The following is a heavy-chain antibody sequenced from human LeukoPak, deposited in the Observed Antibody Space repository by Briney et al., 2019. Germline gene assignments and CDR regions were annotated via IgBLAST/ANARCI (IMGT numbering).Heavy chain of an antibody. J-gene: IGHJ4*02. Sequence: GGSLSLSCAVSGFSFSSYSMNWVRQAPGKGLEWVSYISGSSSYIFYADSVKGRFTISRDNAKNSLYLQMNSLRAEDTAMYYCASSGWGAYYFDYWGQGTLVTVSS. D-gene: IGHD6-19*01. CDR1: GFSFSSYS. CDR3: ASSGWGAYYFDY. V-gene: IGHV3-21*01. CDR2: ISGSSSYI.